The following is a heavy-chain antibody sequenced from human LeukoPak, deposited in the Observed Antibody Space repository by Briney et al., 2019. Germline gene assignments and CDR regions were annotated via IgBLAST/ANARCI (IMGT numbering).Heavy chain of an antibody. Sequence: GGSLRLSCAASGFTFDDYGMSWVRQAPGKGLEWVSGINWNGGSTGYADSVKGRFTISRDNSKNTLYLQMNSLRAEDTAVYYCAKGLVPSLDAFDIWGQGTMVTVSS. CDR3: AKGLVPSLDAFDI. CDR2: INWNGGST. V-gene: IGHV3-20*04. J-gene: IGHJ3*02. D-gene: IGHD6-19*01. CDR1: GFTFDDYG.